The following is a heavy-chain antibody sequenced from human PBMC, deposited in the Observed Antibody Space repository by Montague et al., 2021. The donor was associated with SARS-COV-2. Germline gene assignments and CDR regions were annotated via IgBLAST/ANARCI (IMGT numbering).Heavy chain of an antibody. CDR2: IDRDDE. D-gene: IGHD1-26*01. Sequence: PALVKPTQTLTLTCTSSGFSLSTSGMCVSWVRQPPGKALEWLALIDRDDEYYNTSLKTRLTISTDTSKNQVVLTLTNMDPVDTATYFCARGIGWRSRVIFDPWGQETLVTVSS. CDR3: ARGIGWRSRVIFDP. CDR1: GFSLSTSGMC. V-gene: IGHV2-70*20. J-gene: IGHJ5*02.